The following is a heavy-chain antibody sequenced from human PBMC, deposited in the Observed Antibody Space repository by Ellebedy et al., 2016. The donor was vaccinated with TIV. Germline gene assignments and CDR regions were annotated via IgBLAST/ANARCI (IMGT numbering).Heavy chain of an antibody. V-gene: IGHV3-21*01. D-gene: IGHD5-12*01. CDR2: ISSSSSYI. Sequence: GESLKISCAASGFTFSSYSMNWVRQAPGKGLEWVSSISSSSSYIYSADSVKGRFTISRDNAKNSLYRQMNSLRAEDTAVYNCAREGGYSGYENFDYWGQGTLVTVSS. J-gene: IGHJ4*02. CDR1: GFTFSSYS. CDR3: AREGGYSGYENFDY.